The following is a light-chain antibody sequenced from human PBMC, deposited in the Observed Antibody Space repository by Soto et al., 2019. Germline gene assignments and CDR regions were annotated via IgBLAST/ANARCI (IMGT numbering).Light chain of an antibody. J-gene: IGKJ1*01. CDR3: LQVRSYPWT. CDR1: QAIGND. CDR2: AAS. Sequence: IQMTQSPSSLSASVGDRITISCRASQAIGNDLAWFQQTPGKAPKRLIYAASTLHNGVPSRFSGSGSGTDFTLTICSLQPEDFATYFCLQVRSYPWTFGRGTKVDIK. V-gene: IGKV1-17*01.